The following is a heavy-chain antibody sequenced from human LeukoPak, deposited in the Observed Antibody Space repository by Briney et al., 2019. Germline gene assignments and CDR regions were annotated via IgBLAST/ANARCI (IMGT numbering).Heavy chain of an antibody. D-gene: IGHD5-12*01. CDR1: GITFSYYW. CDR2: INTDGSSA. J-gene: IGHJ4*02. Sequence: GGSLRLSCAASGITFSYYWMHWVRQAQGKGLVWVSRINTDGSSASYADSVKGRFTISRDNAKNTLYLQMDSLRAEDTALYYCAREGGYDPFEYWGQGTLVTVSS. V-gene: IGHV3-74*01. CDR3: AREGGYDPFEY.